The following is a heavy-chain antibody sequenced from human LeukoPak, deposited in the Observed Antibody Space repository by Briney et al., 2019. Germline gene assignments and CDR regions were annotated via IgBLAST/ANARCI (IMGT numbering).Heavy chain of an antibody. J-gene: IGHJ4*02. CDR2: ISSSGSTI. CDR1: GFTFSSYE. V-gene: IGHV3-48*03. D-gene: IGHD6-6*01. Sequence: PGGSLRLSCAASGFTFSSYEMNWVRQAPGKGLEWVSYISSSGSTIYYADSVKGRFTISRDNAKNSLYLQMNSLRVEDTAIYYCARGGAARPDFWGQGTLVTVSS. CDR3: ARGGAARPDF.